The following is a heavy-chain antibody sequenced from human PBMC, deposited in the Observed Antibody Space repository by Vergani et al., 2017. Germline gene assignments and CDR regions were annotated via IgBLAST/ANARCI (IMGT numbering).Heavy chain of an antibody. D-gene: IGHD3-10*01. V-gene: IGHV1-69*01. J-gene: IGHJ5*02. CDR2: IIPIFGTA. Sequence: QVQLVQSGAEVKKPGSSVKVSCKASGGTFSSYAITWVRQAPGQGLEWMGGIIPIFGTANYAQKFQGRVTITADEFTSTAYMSLSSLRSEDTAVYYCTRVYPLYGSRREYWFDPWGQGTLVTVSS. CDR3: TRVYPLYGSRREYWFDP. CDR1: GGTFSSYA.